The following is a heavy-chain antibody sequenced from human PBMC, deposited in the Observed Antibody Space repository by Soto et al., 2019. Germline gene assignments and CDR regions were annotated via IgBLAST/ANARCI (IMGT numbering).Heavy chain of an antibody. CDR1: GGSISSYY. Sequence: PSETLSLTCTVSGGSISSYYWSWIRQPPGKGLEWIGYINYSGSTNYNPSLKSRVTISVDTSKNQFSLKLSSVTAADTAVYYCARGRRIVGNYYDSSGSSLAWLDWGQGTLVTVSS. V-gene: IGHV4-59*12. CDR3: ARGRRIVGNYYDSSGSSLAWLD. D-gene: IGHD3-22*01. J-gene: IGHJ4*02. CDR2: INYSGST.